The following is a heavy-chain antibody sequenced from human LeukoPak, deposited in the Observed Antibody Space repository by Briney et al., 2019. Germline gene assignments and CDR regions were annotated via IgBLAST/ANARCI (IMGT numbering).Heavy chain of an antibody. CDR3: ARQKWEQQGRDYYFNGLDV. Sequence: PSETLSLTCSVSIGPISSSKWWSWVRQSPVKGLEWIGEIYLYGTTNYNPSFTSRVTMSVDRSRNQFSLKLTSVTAADTAVYYCARQKWEQQGRDYYFNGLDVWGPGTTVIVSS. CDR1: IGPISSSKW. J-gene: IGHJ6*02. D-gene: IGHD1/OR15-1a*01. CDR2: IYLYGTT. V-gene: IGHV4-4*02.